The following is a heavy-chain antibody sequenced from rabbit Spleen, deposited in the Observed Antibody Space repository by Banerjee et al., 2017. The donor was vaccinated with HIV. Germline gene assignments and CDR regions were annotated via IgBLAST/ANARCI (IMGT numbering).Heavy chain of an antibody. CDR2: IYPGSSGTT. D-gene: IGHD8-1*01. Sequence: QQQLEESGGDLVQPEGSLTLTCTASGFSFSSTYYMCWVRQPPGKGLEWIGCIYPGSSGTTYYASWAKGRFTISKTSSTTVTLQMTSLTAADTATYFCARDTGTSFSSYGMDLWGQGTLVTVS. CDR1: GFSFSSTYY. J-gene: IGHJ6*01. CDR3: ARDTGTSFSSYGMDL. V-gene: IGHV1S45*01.